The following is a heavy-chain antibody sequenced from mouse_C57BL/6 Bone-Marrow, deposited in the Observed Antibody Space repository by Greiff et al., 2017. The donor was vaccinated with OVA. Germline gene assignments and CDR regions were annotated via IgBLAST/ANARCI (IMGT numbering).Heavy chain of an antibody. CDR2: ISNGGGST. D-gene: IGHD4-1*01. CDR1: GFTFSDYY. Sequence: EVMLVESGGGLVQPGGSLKLSCAASGFTFSDYYMYWVRQTPEKRLEWVAYISNGGGSTYYPDTVKGRFTISRDNAKNTLYLQMSRLKSEDTAMYYCARREKLGQNYFDYWGQGTTLTVSS. J-gene: IGHJ2*01. CDR3: ARREKLGQNYFDY. V-gene: IGHV5-12*01.